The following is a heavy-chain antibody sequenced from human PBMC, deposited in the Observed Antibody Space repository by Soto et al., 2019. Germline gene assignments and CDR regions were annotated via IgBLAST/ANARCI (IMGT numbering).Heavy chain of an antibody. V-gene: IGHV1-69*06. CDR3: AREGAVAGRFGPTGFDY. Sequence: ASVKVSCKASGGTFSSYAVSWVRQAPGQGLEWMGGIIPIFGTANYAQKFQGRVTITADKSTSTAYMELSSLRSEDTAVYYCAREGAVAGRFGPTGFDYWGQGTLVTVSS. J-gene: IGHJ4*02. CDR1: GGTFSSYA. D-gene: IGHD6-19*01. CDR2: IIPIFGTA.